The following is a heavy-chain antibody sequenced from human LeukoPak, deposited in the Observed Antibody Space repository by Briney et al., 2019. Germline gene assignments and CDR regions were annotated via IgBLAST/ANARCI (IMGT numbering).Heavy chain of an antibody. CDR2: IYYSGST. CDR1: GGSISSGGYY. J-gene: IGHJ5*02. D-gene: IGHD4-11*01. CDR3: ARDPSTTAWFDP. V-gene: IGHV4-39*07. Sequence: PSQTLSLTCTVSGGSISSGGYYWSWIRQPPGKGLEWIGSIYYSGSTYYNPSLKSRVTISVDTSKNQFSLKLSSVTAADTAVYYCARDPSTTAWFDPWGQGTLVTVSS.